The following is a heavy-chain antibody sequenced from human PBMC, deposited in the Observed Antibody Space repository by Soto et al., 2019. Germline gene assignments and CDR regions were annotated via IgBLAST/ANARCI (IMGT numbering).Heavy chain of an antibody. CDR3: AKDLSYGYNSGRPFDY. J-gene: IGHJ4*02. D-gene: IGHD6-19*01. CDR2: IGGRGDST. V-gene: IGHV3-23*01. CDR1: GFTFSSYA. Sequence: EVQLLESGGGLVQPGGSLRLSCAASGFTFSSYAMSWVRQAPGKGLEWVSAIGGRGDSTYYADSVKGRFTISRDNSRDTLYLQMNSLRAEDTAVYYCAKDLSYGYNSGRPFDYWGQGTLVTVSS.